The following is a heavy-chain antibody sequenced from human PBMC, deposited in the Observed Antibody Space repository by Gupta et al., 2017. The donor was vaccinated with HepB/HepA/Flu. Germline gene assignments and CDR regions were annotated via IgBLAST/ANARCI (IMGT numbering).Heavy chain of an antibody. D-gene: IGHD6-6*01. CDR2: INSSSQST. Sequence: QVPLVESVGDLFKPGGSLRLSCAASGLTFSDYYLSLIRQAPGKGLEWVSYINSSSQSTYYADSVKGRFITSRDNAKKSLYLQMDSLRVEDTAVYYCARDQKGRTSSSILEYWGQGALVTVSS. V-gene: IGHV3-11*04. CDR3: ARDQKGRTSSSILEY. J-gene: IGHJ4*02. CDR1: GLTFSDYY.